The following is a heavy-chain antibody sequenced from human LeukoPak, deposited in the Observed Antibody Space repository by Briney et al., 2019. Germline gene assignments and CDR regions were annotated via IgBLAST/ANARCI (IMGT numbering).Heavy chain of an antibody. D-gene: IGHD6-13*01. J-gene: IGHJ5*02. CDR1: GFTFSSYA. CDR2: ISYDGSNK. V-gene: IGHV3-30*04. CDR3: AREGIAAANIGHNWFDP. Sequence: GGSLRLSCAASGFTFSSYAMHWVRQAPGKGLEWVAVISYDGSNKYYADSVKGRFTISRDNSKNTLYLQMNSLRAEDTAVYYCAREGIAAANIGHNWFDPWGQGTLVTVSS.